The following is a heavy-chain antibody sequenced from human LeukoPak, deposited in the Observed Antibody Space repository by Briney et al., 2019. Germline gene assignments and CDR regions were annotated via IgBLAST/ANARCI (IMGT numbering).Heavy chain of an antibody. D-gene: IGHD3-22*01. Sequence: PSETLSLTCSVSGASLSSYYWDWLRQSPGKGLERIGYISDTGKTDSNPSLKGRVNISLDKSKKQYSLRLRSVTAADSALYYCATGYYEPFATWGPGILVTVSS. CDR3: ATGYYEPFAT. J-gene: IGHJ5*02. V-gene: IGHV4-59*01. CDR1: GASLSSYY. CDR2: ISDTGKT.